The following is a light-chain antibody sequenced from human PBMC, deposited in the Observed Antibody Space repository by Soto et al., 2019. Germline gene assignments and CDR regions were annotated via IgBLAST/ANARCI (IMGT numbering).Light chain of an antibody. J-gene: IGKJ4*01. CDR2: KAS. CDR3: QQYNTYPLT. V-gene: IGKV1-5*03. Sequence: DIQMTQSPSTLSTSVGDRVSITCRASESISSWLAWYQQKPGKAPKILINKASNLESGVPSRFSGSGSATEFTLTISSLQPDDFATYYCQQYNTYPLTFGGGTKVEIK. CDR1: ESISSW.